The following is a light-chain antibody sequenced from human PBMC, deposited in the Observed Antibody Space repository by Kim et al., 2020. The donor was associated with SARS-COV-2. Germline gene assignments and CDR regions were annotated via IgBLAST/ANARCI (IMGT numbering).Light chain of an antibody. CDR3: SSYTGSSTVV. CDR1: SSDVGGSNN. Sequence: SITISSSGTSSDVGGSNNVSWYQQHPGTAPKLMIYDISKRPSGVSNRFSGSKSGNTASLAITGLQAEDEADYYCSSYTGSSTVVFGGGTQLTVL. V-gene: IGLV2-14*04. CDR2: DIS. J-gene: IGLJ2*01.